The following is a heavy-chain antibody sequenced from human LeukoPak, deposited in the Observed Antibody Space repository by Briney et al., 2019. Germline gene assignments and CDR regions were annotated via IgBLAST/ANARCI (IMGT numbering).Heavy chain of an antibody. CDR1: GFTFSSYA. CDR2: ITGSSAST. Sequence: GGSLRLSCAASGFTFSSYAMSWVRQAPGKGLEWVSSITGSSASTYYADSVKGRFTISRDNSKNTFYLQMNSLRAEDMAVYFCAKLDYYDTHWGQGTLVTVSS. J-gene: IGHJ4*02. V-gene: IGHV3-23*01. D-gene: IGHD3-22*01. CDR3: AKLDYYDTH.